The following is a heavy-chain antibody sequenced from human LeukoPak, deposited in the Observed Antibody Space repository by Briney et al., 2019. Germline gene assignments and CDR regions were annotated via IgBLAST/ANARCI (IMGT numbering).Heavy chain of an antibody. CDR3: AKSPAPPPSGGYPYQFDY. V-gene: IGHV3-23*01. Sequence: GGSLRLSCAASGFTFNSYAMSWVRQAPGKGLQWVSAISGSGGSTYYADSVKGRFTISRDNSKNTLYLQMNSLRAEDTAVYYCAKSPAPPPSGGYPYQFDYWGQGTLVTVSS. CDR1: GFTFNSYA. J-gene: IGHJ4*02. D-gene: IGHD3-10*01. CDR2: ISGSGGST.